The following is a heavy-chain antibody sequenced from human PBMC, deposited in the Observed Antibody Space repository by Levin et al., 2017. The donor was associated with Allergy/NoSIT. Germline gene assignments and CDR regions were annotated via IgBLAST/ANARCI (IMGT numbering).Heavy chain of an antibody. V-gene: IGHV3-11*01. D-gene: IGHD6-6*01. CDR2: ISSSGSTI. CDR3: ARDSDSSSGDNWFDP. CDR1: GFTFSDYY. J-gene: IGHJ5*02. Sequence: SCAASGFTFSDYYMSWIRQAPGKGLEWVSYISSSGSTIYYADSVKGRFTISRDNAKNSLYLQMNSLRAEDTAVYYCARDSDSSSGDNWFDPWGQGTLVTVSS.